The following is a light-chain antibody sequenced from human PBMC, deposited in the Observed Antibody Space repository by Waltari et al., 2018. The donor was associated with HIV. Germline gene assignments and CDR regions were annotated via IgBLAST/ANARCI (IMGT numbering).Light chain of an antibody. J-gene: IGLJ3*02. V-gene: IGLV2-23*02. CDR2: DVF. CDR3: CSYAGSRTWV. Sequence: QSALTQPASLSGSPGPSITISCTGTSTVVDGYIFVSWYQQHPGKAPKLIIFDVFKRPAGVSVRFSGSKSGNTASLTISGLQSEDEADYYCCSYAGSRTWVFGGGTKVTVL. CDR1: STVVDGYIF.